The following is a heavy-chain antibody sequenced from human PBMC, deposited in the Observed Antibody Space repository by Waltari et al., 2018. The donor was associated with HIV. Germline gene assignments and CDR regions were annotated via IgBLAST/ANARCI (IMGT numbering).Heavy chain of an antibody. Sequence: QMQLVQSGAEVKKTGSSVKVSCKASGYTFNYSYLHWVRQAPGQALEWMGWITPFNGNTNDAQKFHDRLNITRDRSMSTAYMDLSSLRFEDTAMYYCARSRDYGSGKDYDMDVWGQGTTVTVSS. CDR2: ITPFNGNT. J-gene: IGHJ6*02. CDR1: GYTFNYSY. D-gene: IGHD3-10*01. CDR3: ARSRDYGSGKDYDMDV. V-gene: IGHV1-45*02.